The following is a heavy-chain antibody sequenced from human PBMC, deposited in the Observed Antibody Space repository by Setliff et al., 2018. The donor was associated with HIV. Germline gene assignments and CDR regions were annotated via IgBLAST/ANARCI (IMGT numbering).Heavy chain of an antibody. V-gene: IGHV3-21*01. Sequence: GGSLRLSCAASGFTFSIYSMKWVRQAPGKGLEWVSSISSSSNYIDYADSVKGRFTISRDNSKNTLYLQMNSLRAEDTAVYYCARVGLVQLERRGLNYFDYWGQGTLVTSPQ. CDR3: ARVGLVQLERRGLNYFDY. CDR2: ISSSSNYI. CDR1: GFTFSIYS. J-gene: IGHJ4*02. D-gene: IGHD1-1*01.